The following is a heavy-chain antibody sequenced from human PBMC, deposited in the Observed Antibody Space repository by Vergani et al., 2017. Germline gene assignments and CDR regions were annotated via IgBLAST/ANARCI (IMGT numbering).Heavy chain of an antibody. Sequence: EVQLVESGGGLVKPGGSLRLSCAASGFTFSSYSMNWVRQAPGKGLEWVSSISSSSSYIYYADSVKGRFTISRDNAKNSLYRQMNSLRAEDTAVYYCARDSYYDSSGYYGDIDYWGQGTLVTVSS. CDR2: ISSSSSYI. D-gene: IGHD3-22*01. CDR1: GFTFSSYS. J-gene: IGHJ4*02. V-gene: IGHV3-21*01. CDR3: ARDSYYDSSGYYGDIDY.